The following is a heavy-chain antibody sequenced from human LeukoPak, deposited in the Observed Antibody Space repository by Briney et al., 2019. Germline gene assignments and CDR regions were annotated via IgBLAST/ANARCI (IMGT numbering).Heavy chain of an antibody. J-gene: IGHJ3*02. V-gene: IGHV3-7*01. D-gene: IGHD2-15*01. CDR1: GFTFSSYW. Sequence: GGSLRLSCAASGFTFSSYWMSWVRQAPGEGLEWVANIKQDGSEKYYVDSVKGRFTISRDNAKNSLYLQMNSLRAEDTAVYYCAREVSRHSYSDAFDIWGQGTMVTVSS. CDR3: AREVSRHSYSDAFDI. CDR2: IKQDGSEK.